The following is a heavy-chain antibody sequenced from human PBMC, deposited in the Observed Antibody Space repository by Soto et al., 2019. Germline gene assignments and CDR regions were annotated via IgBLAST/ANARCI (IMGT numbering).Heavy chain of an antibody. CDR2: ISGSGGST. J-gene: IGHJ4*02. CDR3: AKDRDLGPGYITMIVGLDYFDY. D-gene: IGHD3-22*01. CDR1: GFTFSSYA. V-gene: IGHV3-23*01. Sequence: GGSLRLSCAASGFTFSSYAMSWVRQAPGKGLEWVSAISGSGGSTYYADSVKGRFTISRDNSKNTLYLQMNSLRAEDTAVYYCAKDRDLGPGYITMIVGLDYFDYWGQGTLVTVSS.